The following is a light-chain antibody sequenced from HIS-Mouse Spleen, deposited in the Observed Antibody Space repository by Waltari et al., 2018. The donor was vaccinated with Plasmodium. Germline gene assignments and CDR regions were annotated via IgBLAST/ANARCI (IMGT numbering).Light chain of an antibody. V-gene: IGLV3-10*01. Sequence: SYELTQPPSVSVSPGQTARITCSGDALPKKYAYWYQQKSGQAPVLVIYEDSKRPSGIPEGLLGSSSGTMATLTISGAQVEDEADYYCYSTDSSGNHRVFGGGTKLTVL. J-gene: IGLJ3*02. CDR1: ALPKKY. CDR2: EDS. CDR3: YSTDSSGNHRV.